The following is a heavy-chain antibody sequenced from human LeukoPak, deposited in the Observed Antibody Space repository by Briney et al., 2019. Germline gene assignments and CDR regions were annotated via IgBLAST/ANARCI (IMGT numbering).Heavy chain of an antibody. D-gene: IGHD5-18*01. CDR2: ISGSGGST. Sequence: PGGSLRLSCAASGFTFSSYAMSWVRQAPGKVLEWVSAISGSGGSTYYADSVKGRFTISRDNSKNTLYLQMNSLRAEDTAVYYCAKASDVDTDAFDIWGQGTMVTVSS. V-gene: IGHV3-23*01. J-gene: IGHJ3*02. CDR3: AKASDVDTDAFDI. CDR1: GFTFSSYA.